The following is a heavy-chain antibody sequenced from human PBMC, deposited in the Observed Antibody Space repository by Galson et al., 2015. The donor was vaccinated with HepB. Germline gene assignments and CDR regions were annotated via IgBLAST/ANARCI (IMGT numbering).Heavy chain of an antibody. CDR3: ARVPRYYYSGMDV. Sequence: SVKVSGKASGYTFTSYGISWVRQAPGQGLEWMGWISAYNGNTNYAQKLQGRVTMTTDTSTSTAYMELRSLRSDDTAVYYCARVPRYYYSGMDVWGQGTTVTVSS. V-gene: IGHV1-18*01. CDR2: ISAYNGNT. J-gene: IGHJ6*02. CDR1: GYTFTSYG.